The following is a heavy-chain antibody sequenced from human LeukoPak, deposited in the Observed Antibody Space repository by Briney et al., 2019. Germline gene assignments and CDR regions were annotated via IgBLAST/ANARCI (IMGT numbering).Heavy chain of an antibody. J-gene: IGHJ4*02. Sequence: PGGSLRLSCAASGFTFSSYGMHWVRQAPGKGLEWVAVIWYDGSNKYYADSVKGRFTISRDNSKNTLYLQMNSLRAEDTAVYYCARAPRGELFLDYRGQGTLVTVSS. D-gene: IGHD3-10*01. CDR3: ARAPRGELFLDY. CDR2: IWYDGSNK. CDR1: GFTFSSYG. V-gene: IGHV3-33*01.